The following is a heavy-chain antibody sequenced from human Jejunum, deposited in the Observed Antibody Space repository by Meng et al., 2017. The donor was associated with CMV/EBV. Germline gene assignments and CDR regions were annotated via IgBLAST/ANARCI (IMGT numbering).Heavy chain of an antibody. V-gene: IGHV1-18*01. D-gene: IGHD2-21*01. J-gene: IGHJ4*02. CDR2: VSGPTVSR. Sequence: VSCKASCYTFAPQALTWVLQSPGQGLHGMGSVSGPTVSRHYAQSFQGTVTMTTHKLTSTAYLEMRDLCSADTAGYYCWSGEGSPLDFWGQGTLVTVSS. CDR3: WSGEGSPLDF. CDR1: CYTFAPQA.